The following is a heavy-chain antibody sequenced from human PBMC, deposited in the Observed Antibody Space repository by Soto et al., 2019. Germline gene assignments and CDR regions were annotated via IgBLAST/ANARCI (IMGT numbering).Heavy chain of an antibody. CDR2: ISYSGST. V-gene: IGHV4-30-4*01. CDR1: GGSISSGDYY. D-gene: IGHD6-13*01. J-gene: IGHJ6*02. Sequence: SETLSLTCSVSGGSISSGDYYWTWIRQPPGKGLEWIGYISYSGSTFYNLSLKRRVTISVDRSKNQFSLKLSSVTAADTAVYYCARGQAAAPAMDVWGQGTTVTVSS. CDR3: ARGQAAAPAMDV.